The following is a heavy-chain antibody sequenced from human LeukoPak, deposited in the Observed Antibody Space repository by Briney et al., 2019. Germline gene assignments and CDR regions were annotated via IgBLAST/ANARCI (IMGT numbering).Heavy chain of an antibody. J-gene: IGHJ4*02. D-gene: IGHD2-15*01. Sequence: SETLSLTCAVSGGSISSGGYSWSWIRQPPGKGLEWIGYIYYSGSTYYNPSLKSRVTISVDTSKNQFSLKLSSVSAADTAIYYCARGDCSGGSCYSTGLFDYWGQGTLVTVSS. CDR1: GGSISSGGYS. CDR3: ARGDCSGGSCYSTGLFDY. V-gene: IGHV4-30-4*07. CDR2: IYYSGST.